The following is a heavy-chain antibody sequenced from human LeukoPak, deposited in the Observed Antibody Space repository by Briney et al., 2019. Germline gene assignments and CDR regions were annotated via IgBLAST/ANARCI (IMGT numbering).Heavy chain of an antibody. V-gene: IGHV3-23*01. D-gene: IGHD3-16*01. CDR3: AKDGVVTITFEY. Sequence: PGGSLRLSCTASGFTFSSYAMSWVRQAPGKGLEWVSVISGSGGSTFYGGSVKGRFTISRDNSKNTLYLQMNSLRAEDTAVYYCAKDGVVTITFEYWGQGTLVTVSS. J-gene: IGHJ4*02. CDR1: GFTFSSYA. CDR2: ISGSGGST.